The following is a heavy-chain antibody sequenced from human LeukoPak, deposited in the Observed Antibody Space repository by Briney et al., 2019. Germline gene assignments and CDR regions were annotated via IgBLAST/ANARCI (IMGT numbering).Heavy chain of an antibody. CDR2: ISSSSSYI. CDR3: ARVRGYSGYDYFYFDD. V-gene: IGHV3-21*01. Sequence: GGSLRLSCAASGFTVSSNYMSWVRQAPGKGLEWVSFISSSSSYIYYADSVKGRFTISRDNAKNSLYLQMNSLRAEDTAMYYCARVRGYSGYDYFYFDDWGQGTLVTVSS. J-gene: IGHJ4*02. CDR1: GFTVSSNY. D-gene: IGHD5-12*01.